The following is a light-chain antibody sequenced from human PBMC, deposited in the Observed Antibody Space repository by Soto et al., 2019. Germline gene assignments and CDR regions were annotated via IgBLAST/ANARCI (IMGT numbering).Light chain of an antibody. CDR3: SSYAGSNNFVV. Sequence: QSVLAQPPSASGSPGQSVTFSCTGTRSDVGGYDYVSWYQQHPGKAPKLMIYEVTKRPSGVPERFSGSKSGNTASLTVSGLQAEDEGDYYCSSYAGSNNFVVFGGGTKLTVL. J-gene: IGLJ2*01. CDR1: RSDVGGYDY. V-gene: IGLV2-8*01. CDR2: EVT.